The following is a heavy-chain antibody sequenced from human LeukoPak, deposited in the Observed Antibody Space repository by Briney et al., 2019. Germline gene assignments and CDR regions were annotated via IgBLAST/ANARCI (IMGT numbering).Heavy chain of an antibody. Sequence: PGGSLRLSCAASGFTFSSYAMSWVRQAPGTGLEWVSAISGSGGRTYYADSVKGRFTISRDNSKNTLYLQMNSLRAEDTAVYYCARETIFGVVMKSFYFDYWGQGTLVTVSS. V-gene: IGHV3-23*01. CDR1: GFTFSSYA. D-gene: IGHD3-3*01. CDR3: ARETIFGVVMKSFYFDY. CDR2: ISGSGGRT. J-gene: IGHJ4*02.